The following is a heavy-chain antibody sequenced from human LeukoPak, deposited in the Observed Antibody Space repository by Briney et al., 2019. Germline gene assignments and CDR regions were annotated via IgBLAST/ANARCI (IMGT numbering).Heavy chain of an antibody. CDR1: GYTFTGYY. CDR2: INPNSGGT. V-gene: IGHV1-2*02. D-gene: IGHD6-13*01. J-gene: IGHJ4*02. CDR3: ARDGDTSSSWYKGDY. Sequence: ASVKVSCKASGYTFTGYYMHWVRQAPGQGLEWMGWINPNSGGTNYAQKFQGRVTMTRDTSISTAYMELSRLRSDDTAVYYCARDGDTSSSWYKGDYWGQGTLVTVSS.